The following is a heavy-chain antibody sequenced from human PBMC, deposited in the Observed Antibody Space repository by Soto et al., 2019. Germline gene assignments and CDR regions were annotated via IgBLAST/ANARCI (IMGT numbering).Heavy chain of an antibody. D-gene: IGHD3-10*01. J-gene: IGHJ3*02. Sequence: QVQLQESGPGLVKPSETLSLTCTVSGGSISSYYWSWIRQPPGKGLEWIGYIYYSGSTNYNPSLKSRVTISVDTSKNPFSLKLSSVTAADKAVYYCARVYYGSGSYLGLDAFDIWGQGTMVTVSS. V-gene: IGHV4-59*01. CDR1: GGSISSYY. CDR2: IYYSGST. CDR3: ARVYYGSGSYLGLDAFDI.